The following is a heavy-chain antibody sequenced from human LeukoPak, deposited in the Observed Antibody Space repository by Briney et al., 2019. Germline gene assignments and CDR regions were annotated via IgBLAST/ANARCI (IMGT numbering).Heavy chain of an antibody. CDR2: IIPIFGTA. CDR3: AKGYSGYYDY. CDR1: GGTFSSYA. D-gene: IGHD5-12*01. Sequence: SVKVSCKASGGTFSSYAISWVRQAPGQGLEWMGGIIPIFGTANYAQRFQGRVTITTDESTSTAYMELSSLRSEDTAVYYCAKGYSGYYDYWGQGSLVTVSS. J-gene: IGHJ4*02. V-gene: IGHV1-69*05.